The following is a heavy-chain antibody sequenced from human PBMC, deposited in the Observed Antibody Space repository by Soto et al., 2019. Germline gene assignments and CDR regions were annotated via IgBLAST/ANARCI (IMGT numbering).Heavy chain of an antibody. CDR1: GYSFTSYW. CDR2: IDPSDSYT. J-gene: IGHJ3*02. CDR3: AVSYYYDSSGYYAAIDI. D-gene: IGHD3-22*01. Sequence: PGESLKISCKGSGYSFTSYWISWVRQMPGKGLEWMGRIDPSDSYTNYSPSFQGHVTISADKSISTAYLQWSSLKASDTAMYYCAVSYYYDSSGYYAAIDIRGQGTMVTVSS. V-gene: IGHV5-10-1*01.